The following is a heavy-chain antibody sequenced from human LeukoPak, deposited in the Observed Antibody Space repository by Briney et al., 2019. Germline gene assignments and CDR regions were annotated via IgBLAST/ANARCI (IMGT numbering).Heavy chain of an antibody. Sequence: ASVKVSCKVSGYTLTELSMHWVRQAPGKGLEWMGGFDPEDGETIYAQKFQGRVTMTEDTSTDTAYMELSSLRSEDTAVYYCATAIAAAGTWGFDYWGQGTLVTVSS. J-gene: IGHJ4*02. D-gene: IGHD6-13*01. CDR2: FDPEDGET. CDR3: ATAIAAAGTWGFDY. CDR1: GYTLTELS. V-gene: IGHV1-24*01.